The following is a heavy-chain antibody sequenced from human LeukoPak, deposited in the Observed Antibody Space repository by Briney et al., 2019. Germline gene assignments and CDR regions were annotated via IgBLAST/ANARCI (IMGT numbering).Heavy chain of an antibody. J-gene: IGHJ4*02. CDR2: MNPNSGNT. D-gene: IGHD3-10*01. CDR3: ARGGETHTYYYGSGSYYIDY. Sequence: ASVTVSCKASGYTFTSYDINWVRQATGQGLEWMGWMNPNSGNTGYAQKFQGRVTMTRNTSISTAYMELSSLRSEDTAVYYCARGGETHTYYYGSGSYYIDYWGQGTLVTVSS. CDR1: GYTFTSYD. V-gene: IGHV1-8*01.